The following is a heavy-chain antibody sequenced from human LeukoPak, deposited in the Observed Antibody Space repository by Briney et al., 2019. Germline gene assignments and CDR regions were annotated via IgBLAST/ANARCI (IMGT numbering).Heavy chain of an antibody. Sequence: GASLRLSSVASGFTFSNYAMSWVRQAPGKGLEWVSAITGSGTSTYYADSLKGRFTISRDNSKNTVFLQMNSLRHEDTAIYYCVIWGDYDVLTGYYVPDYWGQGTLVTVSS. D-gene: IGHD3-9*01. J-gene: IGHJ4*02. V-gene: IGHV3-23*01. CDR2: ITGSGTST. CDR1: GFTFSNYA. CDR3: VIWGDYDVLTGYYVPDY.